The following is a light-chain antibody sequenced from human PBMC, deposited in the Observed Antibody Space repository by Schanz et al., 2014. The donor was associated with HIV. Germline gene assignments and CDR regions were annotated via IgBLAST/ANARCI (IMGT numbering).Light chain of an antibody. Sequence: QSALTQPPSASGSPGQSVTISCTGTSSDVGYYNDVSWYQQHPDKAPKLLIYEVNRRPSGVPDRFSGSKSGNTASLTVSGLQAEDEGDYYCSSYAGSNNLVVFGGGTKLTVL. V-gene: IGLV2-8*01. CDR1: SSDVGYYND. CDR3: SSYAGSNNLVV. CDR2: EVN. J-gene: IGLJ2*01.